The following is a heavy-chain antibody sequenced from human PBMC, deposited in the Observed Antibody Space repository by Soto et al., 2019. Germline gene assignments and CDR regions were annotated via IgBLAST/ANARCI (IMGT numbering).Heavy chain of an antibody. CDR2: IWYDGSNK. J-gene: IGHJ6*03. CDR1: GFTFSSYG. V-gene: IGHV3-33*01. CDR3: ARAHRDYYYMDV. Sequence: GGSLRLSCAASGFTFSSYGMHWVRQAPGKGLEWVAVIWYDGSNKYYADSVKGRFTISRDNSKNTLYLQMNGLRAEDTAVYYCARAHRDYYYMDVWGKGTTVTVSS.